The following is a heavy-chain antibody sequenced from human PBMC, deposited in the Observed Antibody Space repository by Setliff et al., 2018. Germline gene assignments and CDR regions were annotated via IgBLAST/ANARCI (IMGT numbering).Heavy chain of an antibody. J-gene: IGHJ4*02. CDR3: AREALQRAGLYFFDI. V-gene: IGHV1-69*13. Sequence: WASVKVSCKASGGTFNTYGLSWVRQAPGQGLEWMGGIIPIIGEPNYAQKFQGRVTITADESTSTAYMELRSLKSEDTAVYYCAREALQRAGLYFFDIWGQGMLVTVSS. D-gene: IGHD3-10*01. CDR1: GGTFNTYG. CDR2: IIPIIGEP.